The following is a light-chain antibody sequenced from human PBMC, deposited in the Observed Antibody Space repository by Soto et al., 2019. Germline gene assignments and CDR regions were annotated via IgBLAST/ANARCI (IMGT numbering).Light chain of an antibody. Sequence: QSVVTQPPSASGTPGQRVTISCYGSSSNIGTNIVTWYQQLPGKAPKVLIYANNQRPSGVPDRFSGSKSGTSASLAISGLQAEDAADYFCSVWDESLNGWRVFGTGTKVTVL. CDR1: SSNIGTNI. CDR2: ANN. CDR3: SVWDESLNGWRV. V-gene: IGLV1-44*01. J-gene: IGLJ1*01.